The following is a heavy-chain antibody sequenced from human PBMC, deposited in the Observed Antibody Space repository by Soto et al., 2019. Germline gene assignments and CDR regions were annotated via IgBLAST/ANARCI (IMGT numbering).Heavy chain of an antibody. J-gene: IGHJ4*02. V-gene: IGHV3-7*03. Sequence: GGSLRLSCEASVFSFSTYWMTWVRQRPGKGLEWVANIKGDGTEKNYVDSVEGRFTISRDNAKNSLYLQMNSLRAEDTAVYYCAIGGHVDYCGQGALVTVLL. CDR1: VFSFSTYW. D-gene: IGHD3-16*01. CDR2: IKGDGTEK. CDR3: AIGGHVDY.